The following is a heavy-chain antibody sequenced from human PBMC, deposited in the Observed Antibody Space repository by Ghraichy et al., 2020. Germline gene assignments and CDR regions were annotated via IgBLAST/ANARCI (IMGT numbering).Heavy chain of an antibody. CDR2: VDWDGDK. J-gene: IGHJ4*01. V-gene: IGHV2-70*01. CDR1: GFSLSTTGLC. CDR3: ARSRGYSFRYFDY. Sequence: SGPTLVKPTQTLTLTCTFSGFSLSTTGLCVTWIRQPPGKALEWLALVDWDGDKFYNTSLRTRVTISTDTSKNQVVLTMTNMDPADSATYYCARSRGYSFRYFDYWGHGTLVTVSS. D-gene: IGHD5-18*01.